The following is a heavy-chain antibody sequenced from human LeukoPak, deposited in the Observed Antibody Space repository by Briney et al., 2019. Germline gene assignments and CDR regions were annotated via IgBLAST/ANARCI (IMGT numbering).Heavy chain of an antibody. CDR1: GVTVSSNY. CDR3: AGDFPPGY. CDR2: IYSGGST. J-gene: IGHJ4*02. Sequence: PGGSLRLSCAASGVTVSSNYIYWVRQAPGKGLEWVSVIYSGGSTYYADSVKGRFTISRDNSKNTLYLQMSSLRAEDTAVYYCAGDFPPGYWGQGTLVTVSS. V-gene: IGHV3-53*01. D-gene: IGHD3-10*01.